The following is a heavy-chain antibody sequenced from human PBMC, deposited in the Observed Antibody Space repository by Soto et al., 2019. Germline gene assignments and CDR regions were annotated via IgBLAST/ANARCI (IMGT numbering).Heavy chain of an antibody. J-gene: IGHJ4*02. V-gene: IGHV1-69*02. CDR2: IIPILSIA. Sequence: QVQLVQSGAEVKKPGSSVKVSCKASGGTFSSYIISWVRQAPGQGLEWMGRIIPILSIANYAQKFQGRVTITADKSTSTAYMELSSLRSEDTAVYYCARFPQTAIVGAAYFDYWGQGTLVTVSS. D-gene: IGHD1-26*01. CDR1: GGTFSSYI. CDR3: ARFPQTAIVGAAYFDY.